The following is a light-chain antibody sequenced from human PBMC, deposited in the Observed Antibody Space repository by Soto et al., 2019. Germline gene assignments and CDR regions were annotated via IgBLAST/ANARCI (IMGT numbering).Light chain of an antibody. CDR3: SSYTTSSTPVV. Sequence: QSVLTQPASVSGSPGQSITISCTGTSSDVGGYNYVSWYQQHPGKGPKLMIYEVSNRPSGVSNRFCGSKSGNTASLTISGLQAEDEADYYCSSYTTSSTPVVFGGGNKLTVL. V-gene: IGLV2-14*01. CDR1: SSDVGGYNY. J-gene: IGLJ2*01. CDR2: EVS.